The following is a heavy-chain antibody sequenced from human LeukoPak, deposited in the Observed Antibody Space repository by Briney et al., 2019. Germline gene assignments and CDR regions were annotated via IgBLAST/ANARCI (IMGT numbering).Heavy chain of an antibody. CDR1: GFTVSNNY. CDR3: ARSIAVAGFFDY. D-gene: IGHD6-19*01. CDR2: IYSGGST. J-gene: IGHJ4*02. V-gene: IGHV3-53*01. Sequence: GGSLRLSCAASGFTVSNNYVSWVRQAPGKGLEWVSVIYSGGSTFYADSVKGRFTISRDNSKNTLYLQMNSLRAEDTAVYYCARSIAVAGFFDYCGQGTLVTVSS.